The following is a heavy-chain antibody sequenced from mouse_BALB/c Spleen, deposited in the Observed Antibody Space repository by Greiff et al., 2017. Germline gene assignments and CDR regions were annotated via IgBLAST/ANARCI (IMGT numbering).Heavy chain of an antibody. V-gene: IGHV1-5*01. CDR3: TRYGNYPYYFDY. J-gene: IGHJ2*01. CDR1: GYTFTSYW. Sequence: VQLQQSGTVLARPGASVKMSCKASGYTFTSYWMHWVKQRPGQGLEWIGAIYPGNSDTSYNQKFKGKAKLTAVTSTSTAYMELSSLTNEDSAVYYCTRYGNYPYYFDYWGQGTTLTVSS. CDR2: IYPGNSDT. D-gene: IGHD2-1*01.